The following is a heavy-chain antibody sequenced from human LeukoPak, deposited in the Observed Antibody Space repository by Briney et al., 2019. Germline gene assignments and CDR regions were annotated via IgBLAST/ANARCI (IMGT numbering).Heavy chain of an antibody. CDR3: ARVDYDILTGYYAHYYYYYMDV. CDR1: GFTFSSYA. D-gene: IGHD3-9*01. Sequence: GGSLRLSCAASGFTFSSYAMSWVRQAPGKGLEWVSAISGSGGSTYYADSVKGRFTISRDNSKNTLYLQMNSLRAEDTAVYYCARVDYDILTGYYAHYYYYYMDVWGKGTTVTISS. CDR2: ISGSGGST. V-gene: IGHV3-23*01. J-gene: IGHJ6*03.